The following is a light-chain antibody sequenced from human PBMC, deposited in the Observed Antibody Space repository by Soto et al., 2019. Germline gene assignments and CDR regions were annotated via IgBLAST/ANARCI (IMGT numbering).Light chain of an antibody. V-gene: IGKV3-20*01. CDR1: QSVSSSY. CDR3: QHYNYWPPKT. J-gene: IGKJ1*01. Sequence: IVLPKSTGTLSLSPGERATLSCMASQSVSSSYLAWYQQKPGQAPRLLIYGASSRATGIPDRFSGSGSGTDFTLTISRLEPEDFAVYYCQHYNYWPPKTFGQGTKVDI. CDR2: GAS.